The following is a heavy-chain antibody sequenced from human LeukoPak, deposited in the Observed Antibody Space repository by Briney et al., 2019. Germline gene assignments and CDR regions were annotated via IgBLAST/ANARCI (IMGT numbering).Heavy chain of an antibody. CDR3: ARGGPDSSDYSSLFDY. CDR1: GFTFNSYW. D-gene: IGHD3-22*01. Sequence: PGESLRLSCAASGFTFNSYWMHWVRQAPGKGLVWVSRINSDGSSTNYADSVKGRFTISRDNAKNTLHLQMTSLRAEDTAVYYCARGGPDSSDYSSLFDYWGRGILVTVSS. V-gene: IGHV3-74*01. CDR2: INSDGSST. J-gene: IGHJ4*02.